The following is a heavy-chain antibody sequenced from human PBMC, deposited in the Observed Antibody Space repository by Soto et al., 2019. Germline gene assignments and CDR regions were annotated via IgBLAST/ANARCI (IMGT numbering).Heavy chain of an antibody. Sequence: QVQLVQSGAEVKKPGASVKVSCKASGYTFTSYAMHWVRQAPGQRLEWMGWINAGNGNTKYSQKFQGRVTITRDTSASTAYMELSILRSEDTAVYYCARVGYSDYVQGYYYGMDVWGQGSTVSVSS. D-gene: IGHD4-17*01. J-gene: IGHJ6*02. CDR1: GYTFTSYA. V-gene: IGHV1-3*01. CDR2: INAGNGNT. CDR3: ARVGYSDYVQGYYYGMDV.